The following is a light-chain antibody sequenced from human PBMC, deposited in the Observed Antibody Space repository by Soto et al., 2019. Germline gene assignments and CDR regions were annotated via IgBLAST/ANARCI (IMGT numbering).Light chain of an antibody. CDR1: QDIRSS. CDR3: QHFGSSPPVI. J-gene: IGKJ5*01. Sequence: EIVMTQSPAALSVSHRERGTLSCRASQDIRSSLAWYQQKPGQAPRLLIYGASNRATGIPDRFSGSGSGTDFTLTISRLEPEDFAVYFCQHFGSSPPVIFGQGTRLEIK. V-gene: IGKV3-20*01. CDR2: GAS.